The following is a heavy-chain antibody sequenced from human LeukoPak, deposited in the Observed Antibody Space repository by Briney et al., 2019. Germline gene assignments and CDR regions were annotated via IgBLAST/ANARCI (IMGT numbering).Heavy chain of an antibody. CDR2: ISYDGSNK. D-gene: IGHD3-3*01. CDR3: AKSYDFWSGYYGY. V-gene: IGHV3-30*18. J-gene: IGHJ4*02. Sequence: PGGSLRLSCAASGFTFSSYGMHWVRQAPGKGLEWVAVISYDGSNKYYADSVKGRFTISRDNSKNTLYLQMNNLRAEDTAVYYCAKSYDFWSGYYGYWGQGTLVTVSS. CDR1: GFTFSSYG.